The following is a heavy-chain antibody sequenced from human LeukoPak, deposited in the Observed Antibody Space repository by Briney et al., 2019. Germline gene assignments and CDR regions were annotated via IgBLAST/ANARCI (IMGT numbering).Heavy chain of an antibody. J-gene: IGHJ4*02. D-gene: IGHD1-26*01. CDR1: GFTISNYW. CDR2: IKPDGSEK. V-gene: IGHV3-7*05. CDR3: AKYDSGSYSNFDY. Sequence: GGSLRLSCAASGFTISNYWMNWVRQAPGKGLDWVANIKPDGSEKRYVDSVKGRFSISRDNAKNSVFLQMNSLRAEDTAVYYCAKYDSGSYSNFDYWGQGTLVTVSS.